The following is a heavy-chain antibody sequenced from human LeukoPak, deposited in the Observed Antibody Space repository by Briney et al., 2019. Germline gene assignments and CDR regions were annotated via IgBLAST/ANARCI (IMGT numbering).Heavy chain of an antibody. J-gene: IGHJ4*02. CDR1: GGSISSGGYY. CDR2: IYYSGST. D-gene: IGHD2-15*01. Sequence: SETLSLTCTVSGGSISSGGYYWSWIRQHPGKGLEWIGYIYYSGSTYYNPSLKSRVTISVDTSKNQFSLKLSSVTAADTAVYYCASLIGYCSGGSCYYFDYWGQGTLVTVSS. V-gene: IGHV4-31*03. CDR3: ASLIGYCSGGSCYYFDY.